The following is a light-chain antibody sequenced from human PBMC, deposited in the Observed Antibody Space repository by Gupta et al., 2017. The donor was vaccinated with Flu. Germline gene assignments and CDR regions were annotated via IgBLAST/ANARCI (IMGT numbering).Light chain of an antibody. CDR1: GSVPRSS. Sequence: GTLSLSPGERATLACRAGGSVPRSSLAWYQQKPGQAPRLLIYGVFNGATGIPDRFSGSGSGTDFTLTISRLEPEDFAVYYCQQYGRSPLTFGGGTKVEIK. CDR2: GVF. J-gene: IGKJ4*01. V-gene: IGKV3-20*01. CDR3: QQYGRSPLT.